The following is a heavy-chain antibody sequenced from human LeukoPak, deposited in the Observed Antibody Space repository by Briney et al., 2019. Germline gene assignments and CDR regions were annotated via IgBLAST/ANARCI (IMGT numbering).Heavy chain of an antibody. J-gene: IGHJ3*02. CDR2: IKQDGSEK. CDR3: ARSPPLWNGDAFDI. Sequence: PGGSLRLSCAASGFTFSSYWMSWVRQAPGKGLEGVANIKQDGSEKYYVDSVKGRFTISRDNAKNSLSLQMNSLRAEDTAVYYCARSPPLWNGDAFDIWGQGTMVTVSS. V-gene: IGHV3-7*01. D-gene: IGHD1-1*01. CDR1: GFTFSSYW.